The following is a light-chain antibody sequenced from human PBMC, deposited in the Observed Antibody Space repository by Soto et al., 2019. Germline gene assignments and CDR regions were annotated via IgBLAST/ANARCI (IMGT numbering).Light chain of an antibody. Sequence: DIQMTQSPSSLSASVGDRVTITCRASRSITNYLNWYQQKPGKAPHLLIYAASSLQSGVPSRFSGSGSGTDFTLTISSLQPEDSAIYYCQQSYSTPYTFGQGTKLQIK. CDR3: QQSYSTPYT. J-gene: IGKJ2*01. V-gene: IGKV1-39*01. CDR2: AAS. CDR1: RSITNY.